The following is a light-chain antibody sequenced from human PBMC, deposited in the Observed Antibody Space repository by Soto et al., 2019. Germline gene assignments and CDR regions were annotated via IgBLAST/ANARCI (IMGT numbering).Light chain of an antibody. CDR2: DVT. CDR1: SSDVGGYNY. CDR3: CSYAGSYTLI. V-gene: IGLV2-11*01. Sequence: LTQPRSVSGSPGQSVTISCTGTSSDVGGYNYVSWYQQDPGKAPKLMIYDVTKRPSGVPDRFSGSKSGNTASLTISGLQAEDEADYYCCSYAGSYTLIFGGGTKLTVL. J-gene: IGLJ2*01.